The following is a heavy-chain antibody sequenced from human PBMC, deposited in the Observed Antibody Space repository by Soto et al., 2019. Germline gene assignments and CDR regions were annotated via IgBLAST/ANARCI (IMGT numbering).Heavy chain of an antibody. CDR2: IYYSGST. D-gene: IGHD2-15*01. CDR3: AKDRSTDAEGYTLDY. V-gene: IGHV4-59*01. J-gene: IGHJ4*02. Sequence: PSETLSLTCTVSGDSISGCYWSWSRQPPGKGLEWIGYIYYSGSTNYNPSLKGRVTMSVDTSKNQFSLKLTSVTAADTAMYFCAKDRSTDAEGYTLDYWGKGALVTVSS. CDR1: GDSISGCY.